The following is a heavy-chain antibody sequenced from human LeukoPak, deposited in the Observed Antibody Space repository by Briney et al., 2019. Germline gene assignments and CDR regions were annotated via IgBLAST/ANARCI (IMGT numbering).Heavy chain of an antibody. CDR3: AKRPIGSSGYYAMQGFDY. CDR1: GFTFSSYA. CDR2: ISGSGGST. Sequence: GGSLRLSCAASGFTFSSYAMSWVRQAPGKGLEWVSAISGSGGSTYYADSVKGRFTISRDNSKNTLYLQMNSLRAEDTAVYYCAKRPIGSSGYYAMQGFDYWGQGTLVTVSS. V-gene: IGHV3-23*01. D-gene: IGHD3-22*01. J-gene: IGHJ4*02.